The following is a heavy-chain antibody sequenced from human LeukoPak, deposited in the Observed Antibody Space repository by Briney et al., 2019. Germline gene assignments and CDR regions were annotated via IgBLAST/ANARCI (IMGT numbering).Heavy chain of an antibody. J-gene: IGHJ5*02. CDR3: ARAKAYYEILTAYNP. CDR1: DNTFSNYG. CDR2: ITAYNGNT. D-gene: IGHD3-9*01. Sequence: ASVKVSCKASDNTFSNYGVTWVRQAPGQGLEWMGWITAYNGNTKYAQKFQGRVTVTTESSTSTVFMELRSLTSDDTAVYYCARAKAYYEILTAYNPWGQGTLVTVSS. V-gene: IGHV1-18*04.